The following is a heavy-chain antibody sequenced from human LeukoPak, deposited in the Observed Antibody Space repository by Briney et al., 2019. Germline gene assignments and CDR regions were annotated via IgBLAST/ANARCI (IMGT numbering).Heavy chain of an antibody. CDR1: GFTFSTYT. CDR2: ISGSTSFI. D-gene: IGHD4-17*01. J-gene: IGHJ4*02. Sequence: NPGGSLRLSCAASGFTFSTYTMNWVRQAPGKGLEWVSSISGSTSFIYYAASVKGRFTISRDNGKNSLYLQMNSLRAEDTAVYYCARPRGVTSHLDYWGQGTLVTVSS. CDR3: ARPRGVTSHLDY. V-gene: IGHV3-21*04.